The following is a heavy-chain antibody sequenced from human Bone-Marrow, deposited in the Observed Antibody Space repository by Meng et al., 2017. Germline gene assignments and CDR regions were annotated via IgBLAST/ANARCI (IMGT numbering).Heavy chain of an antibody. CDR1: GFTFDDYA. V-gene: IGHV3-9*01. Sequence: GGSLRLSCAASGFTFDDYAMHWVRQAPGKGLEWVSGISWNSGSIGYADSVKGRFTISRDNAKNSLYLQMNSLRAEDTAVYYCAKLSRLVIMANGMDVWGQGTTVTVSS. CDR3: AKLSRLVIMANGMDV. D-gene: IGHD3-9*01. J-gene: IGHJ6*02. CDR2: ISWNSGSI.